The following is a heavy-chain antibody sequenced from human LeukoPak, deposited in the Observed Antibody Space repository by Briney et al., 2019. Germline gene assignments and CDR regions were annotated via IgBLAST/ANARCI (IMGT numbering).Heavy chain of an antibody. CDR1: GFTFSSYA. D-gene: IGHD4-17*01. V-gene: IGHV3-23*01. Sequence: GGSLRLSCAASGFTFSSYAMSWVRQAPGKGLEWVSAISGSGGSTYYADSVKGRFTISRDNSKNTLYLQMNSLRAEDTAVYYCAKDPTVTRLRDPNWFDPWGQGTLVTVSS. CDR3: AKDPTVTRLRDPNWFDP. J-gene: IGHJ5*02. CDR2: ISGSGGST.